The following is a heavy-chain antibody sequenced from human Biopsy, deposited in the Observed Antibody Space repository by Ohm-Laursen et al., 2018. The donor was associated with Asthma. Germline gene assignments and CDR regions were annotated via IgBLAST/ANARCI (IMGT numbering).Heavy chain of an antibody. Sequence: SVKVSCKASGYTFIHYAIHWVRQAPGQRLEWMGWINAGNGNTKYSQKFQGRVTITRDTSASTAYMELSSLRSEDTAVYYCATDLWNPQKDYDYWGQGTLVTVSS. D-gene: IGHD1-1*01. J-gene: IGHJ4*02. CDR2: INAGNGNT. V-gene: IGHV1-3*01. CDR3: ATDLWNPQKDYDY. CDR1: GYTFIHYA.